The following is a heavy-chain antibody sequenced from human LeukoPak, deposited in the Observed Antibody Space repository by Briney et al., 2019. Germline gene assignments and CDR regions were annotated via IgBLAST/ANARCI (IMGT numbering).Heavy chain of an antibody. D-gene: IGHD1-14*01. CDR1: GGSISGYY. CDR2: IFYTGTT. CDR3: ARGNTGQSHDY. V-gene: IGHV4-59*12. Sequence: PSETLSLTCTVSGGSISGYYWGWIRQPPGKGLEWIGYIFYTGTTSYNPSLKSRVTISVDMSKNQFSLNLSSVTAADTAIYYCARGNTGQSHDYWGQGTLVTVSS. J-gene: IGHJ4*02.